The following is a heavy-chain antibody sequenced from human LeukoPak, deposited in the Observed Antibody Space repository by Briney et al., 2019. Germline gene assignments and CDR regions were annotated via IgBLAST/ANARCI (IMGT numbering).Heavy chain of an antibody. CDR2: ISGSGGST. V-gene: IGHV3-23*01. CDR3: AKVKYSSSSSYFDY. Sequence: GGSLRLSCAASGFTFSSYAVSWVRQAPGKGLEWVSAISGSGGSTYYADSVKGRFTISRDNSKNTPYLQMNSLRAEDTAVYYCAKVKYSSSSSYFDYWGQGTLVTVSS. J-gene: IGHJ4*02. CDR1: GFTFSSYA. D-gene: IGHD6-6*01.